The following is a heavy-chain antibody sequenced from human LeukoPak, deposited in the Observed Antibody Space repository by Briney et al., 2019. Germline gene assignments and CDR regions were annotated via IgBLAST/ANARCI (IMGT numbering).Heavy chain of an antibody. CDR2: IYYSGST. J-gene: IGHJ4*02. V-gene: IGHV4-61*01. D-gene: IGHD4-17*01. CDR3: ARETTVTTNFDY. CDR1: GGSISSSSYY. Sequence: PSETLSLTCTVSGGSISSSSYYWSWIRQPPGKGLEWIGYIYYSGSTNYNPSLKSRVTISVDTSKNQFSLKLSSVTAADTAVYYCARETTVTTNFDYWGQGTLVTVSS.